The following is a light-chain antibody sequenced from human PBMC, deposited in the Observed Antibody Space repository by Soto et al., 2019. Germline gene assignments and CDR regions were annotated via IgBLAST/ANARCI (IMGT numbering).Light chain of an antibody. Sequence: QSALTQPASVSGSPGQSITISCTGTGSDVGFSKFVSWHQQHPGKAPKLIIYEVSARPSGVSNRFSCSTSGNTASLNISGLQAEDEADYYCSSYTSRTTWVFGGGTKVTVL. CDR2: EVS. CDR1: GSDVGFSKF. V-gene: IGLV2-14*01. J-gene: IGLJ3*02. CDR3: SSYTSRTTWV.